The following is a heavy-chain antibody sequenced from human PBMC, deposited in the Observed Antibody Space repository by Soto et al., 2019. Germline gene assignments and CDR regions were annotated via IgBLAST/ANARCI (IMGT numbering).Heavy chain of an antibody. J-gene: IGHJ4*02. CDR1: GGTFGTYI. D-gene: IGHD4-4*01. V-gene: IGHV1-69*01. CDR3: TVRCMGDVDS. Sequence: QVHLVQSGAEVKKPGSSVKVSCTASGGTFGTYIISWVRQGPGQGLEWMGGIIPIFGTTTYAQKCQGRVTITADESSGTAYMDLSSLRSGDTALYYSTVRCMGDVDSWGQGTLVAVSS. CDR2: IIPIFGTT.